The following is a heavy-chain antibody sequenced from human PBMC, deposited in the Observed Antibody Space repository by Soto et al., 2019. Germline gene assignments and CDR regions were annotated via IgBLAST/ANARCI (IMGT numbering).Heavy chain of an antibody. CDR3: ARDRAHYYDSSGYYRREGYFDY. D-gene: IGHD3-22*01. Sequence: EVQLVQSGAEVKKPGESLRISCKGSGYSFTSYWISWVRQMPGKGLEWMGRIDPSDSYTNYSPSFQGHVTISADKSISTAYLQWSSLKASDTVMYYCARDRAHYYDSSGYYRREGYFDYWGQGTLVTVSS. CDR1: GYSFTSYW. V-gene: IGHV5-10-1*03. CDR2: IDPSDSYT. J-gene: IGHJ4*02.